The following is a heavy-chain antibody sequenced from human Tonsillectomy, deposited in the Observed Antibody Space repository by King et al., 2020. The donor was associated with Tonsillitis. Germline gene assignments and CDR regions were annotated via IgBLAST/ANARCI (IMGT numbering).Heavy chain of an antibody. CDR1: EFTFSNYA. Sequence: VQLVESGGGVVQPGRSLRLSCVASEFTFSNYAMHWVRQAPGKGLEWLTFIWYDGSNKYYADSVRGRFTISRDNSNNTLYLQMNSLTAADTAVYYCAKDLSRSYGGGIDYWGQGTLVIVSS. CDR2: IWYDGSNK. J-gene: IGHJ4*02. CDR3: AKDLSRSYGGGIDY. D-gene: IGHD1-26*01. V-gene: IGHV3-33*06.